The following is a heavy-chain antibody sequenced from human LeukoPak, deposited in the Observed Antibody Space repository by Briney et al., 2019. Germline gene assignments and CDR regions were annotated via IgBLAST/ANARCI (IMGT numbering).Heavy chain of an antibody. CDR1: GFTVRSTY. V-gene: IGHV3-53*01. D-gene: IGHD2-2*01. Sequence: GALRLSCVASGFTVRSTYMTWVRQAPGKGLEWVSVLYSGGNTFYGDSVKGRFTISRDNSKNTLYLQMNNLRAEDTAIYYCARGGGSSSWNHYYYMDVWGKGTTVTISS. CDR2: LYSGGNT. CDR3: ARGGGSSSWNHYYYMDV. J-gene: IGHJ6*03.